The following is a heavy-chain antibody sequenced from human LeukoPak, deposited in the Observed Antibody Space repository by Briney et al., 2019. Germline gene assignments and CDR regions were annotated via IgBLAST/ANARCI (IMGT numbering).Heavy chain of an antibody. CDR2: INVDGSIT. Sequence: GGSLRLSCAASGFTFSSYWMPWVRQAPGKGLVWVSRINVDGSITDYADSVRGRFTISRDNAKNTLYLQMDSLGVDDTAVYYCAKDPGPHTAFNWFDTWGQGTLVTVSS. CDR1: GFTFSSYW. CDR3: AKDPGPHTAFNWFDT. J-gene: IGHJ5*02. V-gene: IGHV3-74*01.